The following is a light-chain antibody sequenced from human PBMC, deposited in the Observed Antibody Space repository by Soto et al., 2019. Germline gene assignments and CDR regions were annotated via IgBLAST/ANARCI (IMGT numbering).Light chain of an antibody. J-gene: IGKJ1*01. V-gene: IGKV3-11*01. Sequence: IVLSHSPATLSLSPGERATLSCRAIQTVSSYLAWYQPKHGQAPRILNYDASNRATGIPARFSGSGSGTDFTLTITSLEHEDFAVYYCQRRSHSIAFGRGTKVDIK. CDR2: DAS. CDR1: QTVSSY. CDR3: QRRSHSIA.